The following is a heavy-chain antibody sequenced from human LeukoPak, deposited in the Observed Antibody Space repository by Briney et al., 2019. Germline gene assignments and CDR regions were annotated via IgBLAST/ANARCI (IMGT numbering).Heavy chain of an antibody. CDR1: GGSITSDDSY. D-gene: IGHD2-15*01. CDR3: ARETRSGGSLLRGNWFDP. V-gene: IGHV4-61*02. J-gene: IGHJ5*02. CDR2: IYTSGST. Sequence: SETLSLTCTVSGGSITSDDSYWSWIRQPAGKGLEWIGRIYTSGSTDYNPSLKSRVTISVDTSKNQFSLKLSSVTAADTAVYYCARETRSGGSLLRGNWFDPWGQGTLVTVSS.